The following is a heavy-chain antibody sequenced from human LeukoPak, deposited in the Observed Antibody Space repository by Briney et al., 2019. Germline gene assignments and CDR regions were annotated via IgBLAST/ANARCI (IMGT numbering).Heavy chain of an antibody. V-gene: IGHV4-34*01. J-gene: IGHJ4*02. CDR3: ATTTRKDDY. CDR1: GGSISSYY. D-gene: IGHD1-14*01. CDR2: INHSGST. Sequence: SETLSLTCTVSGGSISSYYWSWIRQPPGKGLEWIGEINHSGSTNYNPSLKSRVTISVDTSKNQFSLKLSSVTAADTAVYYCATTTRKDDYWGQGTLVTVSS.